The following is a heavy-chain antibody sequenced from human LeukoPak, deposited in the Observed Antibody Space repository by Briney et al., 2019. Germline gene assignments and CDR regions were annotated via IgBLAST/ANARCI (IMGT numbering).Heavy chain of an antibody. CDR3: AASYYDGRGYFQDDY. CDR1: GDSVSTNSAA. J-gene: IGHJ4*02. D-gene: IGHD3-22*01. V-gene: IGHV6-1*01. Sequence: SQTLSLTCAISGDSVSTNSAAWNWIRQSPSRGLEWLGRTYYKSKWYNDYAVFVKGRIIINPDTSKNQFSLHLNSVTPEDTAVYFCAASYYDGRGYFQDDYWGQGTLVTVSS. CDR2: TYYKSKWYN.